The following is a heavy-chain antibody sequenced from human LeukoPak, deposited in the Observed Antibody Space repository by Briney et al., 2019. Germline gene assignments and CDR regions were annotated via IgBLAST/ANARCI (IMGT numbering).Heavy chain of an antibody. CDR3: ARRLGSSGGFDT. CDR1: GGSISSSSYY. J-gene: IGHJ5*02. CDR2: IYYSGST. Sequence: SETLSLTCAVSGGSISSSSYYWGGIRQPPGKGLEWIGSIYYSGSTYYNPSLKSRVTISVDTSKNQFSLKLSSVTAADTAVYYCARRLGSSGGFDTWGQGTLVTVSS. D-gene: IGHD6-6*01. V-gene: IGHV4-39*01.